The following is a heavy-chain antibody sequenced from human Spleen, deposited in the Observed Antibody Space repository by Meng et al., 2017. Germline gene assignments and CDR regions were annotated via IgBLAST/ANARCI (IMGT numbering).Heavy chain of an antibody. CDR1: GGSFSGYY. J-gene: IGHJ3*02. V-gene: IGHV4-34*01. CDR2: INHSGST. CDR3: AGGFWAGFDAFDI. Sequence: QVQLQQWGAGLLKPSEPLSLTCAVCGGSFSGYYWSLSRQPPGKRLEWIGEINHSGSTNYNPSLKSRVTISVDTSKNKYSLKLSSVTAADTAVYYCAGGFWAGFDAFDIWGQGTMVTVSS. D-gene: IGHD3/OR15-3a*01.